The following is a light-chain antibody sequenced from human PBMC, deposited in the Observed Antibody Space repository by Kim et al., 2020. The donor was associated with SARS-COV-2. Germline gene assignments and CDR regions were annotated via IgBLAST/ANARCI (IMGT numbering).Light chain of an antibody. Sequence: KPVTIAGTGSGGSIASNYVQWFQQRPGSAPTTVIYEDDQRPSGVPDRFSGSIDSSSNSASLTISGLKTEDEADYYCQSYDSNNHVVFGGGTQLTVL. CDR1: GGSIASNY. CDR3: QSYDSNNHVV. CDR2: EDD. J-gene: IGLJ2*01. V-gene: IGLV6-57*02.